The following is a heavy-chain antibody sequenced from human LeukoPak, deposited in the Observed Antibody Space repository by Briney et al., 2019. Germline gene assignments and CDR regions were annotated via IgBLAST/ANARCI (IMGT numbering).Heavy chain of an antibody. CDR2: ISSSSIYI. J-gene: IGHJ4*02. CDR1: GLTLSSYS. CDR3: ATVPVDN. V-gene: IGHV3-21*01. Sequence: PGGSLRLSCAASGLTLSSYSMTSGRQAPGKGLEWVSSISSSSIYIYYADSVKGRFTISRDNTKNSLYLQMNSLRPEHTAVYYCATVPVDNWGQGSLVTVSS.